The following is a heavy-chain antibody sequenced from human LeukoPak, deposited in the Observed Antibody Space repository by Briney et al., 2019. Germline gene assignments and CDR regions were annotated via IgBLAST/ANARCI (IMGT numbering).Heavy chain of an antibody. D-gene: IGHD2-15*01. V-gene: IGHV3-23*01. CDR2: ISGSGGST. CDR3: ANLAQAAFSY. J-gene: IGHJ4*02. CDR1: GGSISSGGYY. Sequence: LSLTCTVSGGSISSGGYYWSWVRQAPGKGLEWVSAISGSGGSTYYADSVKGRFTISRDNSKNTLYLQMNSLRAEDTAVYYCANLAQAAFSYWGQGTLVTVSS.